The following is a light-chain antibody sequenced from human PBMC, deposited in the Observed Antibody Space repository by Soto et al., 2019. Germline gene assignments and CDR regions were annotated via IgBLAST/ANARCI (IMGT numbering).Light chain of an antibody. V-gene: IGKV3-15*01. Sequence: EIVMTQSPATLSVSPGERATLSCRASQSVNSNLAWYQQKPDQAPRLLIYGASTRATGVPARFSGSGSGTEFTLTVSSLQSEDFAASFCQQYNNWPTFGQGTKVEIK. J-gene: IGKJ1*01. CDR1: QSVNSN. CDR2: GAS. CDR3: QQYNNWPT.